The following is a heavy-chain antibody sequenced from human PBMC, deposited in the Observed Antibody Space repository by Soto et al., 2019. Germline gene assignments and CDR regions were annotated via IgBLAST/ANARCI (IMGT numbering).Heavy chain of an antibody. CDR1: GYTFTSYD. Sequence: QVQLVQSGAEVKKPGASVKVSCKASGYTFTSYDINWVRQATGQGLEWMGWMNPNSGNTGYAQNCQGRVTMTRNTSISTAYMELGSLRSEDTAVYYCARRGYSSSWYYYYFYGMDVWGQGTTVTVSS. J-gene: IGHJ6*02. CDR3: ARRGYSSSWYYYYFYGMDV. D-gene: IGHD6-13*01. CDR2: MNPNSGNT. V-gene: IGHV1-8*01.